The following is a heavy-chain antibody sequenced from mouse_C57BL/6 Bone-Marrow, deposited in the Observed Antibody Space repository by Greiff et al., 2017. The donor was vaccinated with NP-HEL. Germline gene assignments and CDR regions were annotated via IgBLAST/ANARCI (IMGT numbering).Heavy chain of an antibody. D-gene: IGHD4-1*01. J-gene: IGHJ4*01. CDR1: GFSLTSYG. CDR3: ARQSGTGGYYYAMDY. V-gene: IGHV2-6-1*01. CDR2: IWSDGST. Sequence: QVQLKESGPGLVAPSQSLSITCTVSGFSLTSYGVHWVRQPPGKGLEWLVVIWSDGSTTYNSALKSRLSISKDNSKSQVFLKMNSLQTDDTAMYYCARQSGTGGYYYAMDYWGQGTSVTVSS.